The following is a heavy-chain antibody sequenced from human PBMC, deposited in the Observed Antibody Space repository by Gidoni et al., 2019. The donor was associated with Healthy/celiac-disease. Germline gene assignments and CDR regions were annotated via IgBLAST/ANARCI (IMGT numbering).Heavy chain of an antibody. CDR3: ARVRDSSGYYYYYMDV. Sequence: QVQLVQSGAEVKKPGASVKVSCKASVGTFSSYAISWVQQAHGQGLEWMGGIIPIVGTANYAQKFQGRVTITADESTSTAYMELSSLRSEDTAVYYCARVRDSSGYYYYYMDVWGKGTTVTVSS. CDR1: VGTFSSYA. J-gene: IGHJ6*03. D-gene: IGHD6-25*01. V-gene: IGHV1-69*01. CDR2: IIPIVGTA.